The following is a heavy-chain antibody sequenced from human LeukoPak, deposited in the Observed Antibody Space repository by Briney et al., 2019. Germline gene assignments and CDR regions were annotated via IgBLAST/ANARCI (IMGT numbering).Heavy chain of an antibody. D-gene: IGHD2-21*01. CDR2: ISGSGGST. CDR1: GFTFSSYA. CDR3: AKRSAVIGGYFDN. V-gene: IGHV3-23*01. Sequence: PGGSLRLSCAASGFTFSSYAMSWVRQAPGKGLEWVSEISGSGGSTFYADSVQGRFTISRDNSRNTLYLQMNSLRAEDTAVYYCAKRSAVIGGYFDNWGQRALVTVSS. J-gene: IGHJ4*02.